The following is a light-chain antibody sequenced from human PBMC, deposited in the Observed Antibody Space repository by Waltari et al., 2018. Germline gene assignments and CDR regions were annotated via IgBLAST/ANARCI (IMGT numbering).Light chain of an antibody. Sequence: IQMSQSLSSLSASVGDRVTITCRASQGISSYLNWYQQKPGKAPKLLIYYANSLASGVPSRFSGSGSGTEFTLTISSLQPEDFATYYCQQGNSYPFTFGPGTKLDIK. CDR3: QQGNSYPFT. J-gene: IGKJ3*01. CDR1: QGISSY. V-gene: IGKV1-13*02. CDR2: YAN.